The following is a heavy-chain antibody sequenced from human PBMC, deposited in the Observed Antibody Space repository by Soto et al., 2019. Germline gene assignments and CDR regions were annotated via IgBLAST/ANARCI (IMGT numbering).Heavy chain of an antibody. CDR3: ARTDALVRGALYYYYGMDV. CDR1: GGSISSGDYY. V-gene: IGHV4-30-4*01. CDR2: IFYSGST. J-gene: IGHJ6*02. Sequence: SETLSLTCTVSGGSISSGDYYWSWIRQPPGKGLEWIGYIFYSGSTYSNPSLKSRVTISIDTSKNQFSLKLSSVTAADTAVYYCARTDALVRGALYYYYGMDVWCQGTTVTVSS. D-gene: IGHD3-10*01.